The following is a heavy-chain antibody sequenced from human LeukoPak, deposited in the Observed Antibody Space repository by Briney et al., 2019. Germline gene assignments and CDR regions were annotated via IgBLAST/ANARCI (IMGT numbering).Heavy chain of an antibody. CDR1: GGTFSSYA. D-gene: IGHD3-22*01. Sequence: VASVNVSFKASGGTFSSYAVSWVRQAPGQGLEWMGGIIPIFGTANYAQKFQGRVTITADESTSTAYMELSSLRSEDTAVYYCARNDYYDSWGQGTLVTVSS. CDR2: IIPIFGTA. CDR3: ARNDYYDS. J-gene: IGHJ4*02. V-gene: IGHV1-69*13.